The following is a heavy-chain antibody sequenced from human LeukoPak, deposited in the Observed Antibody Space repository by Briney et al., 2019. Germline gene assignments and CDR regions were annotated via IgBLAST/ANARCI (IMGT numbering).Heavy chain of an antibody. J-gene: IGHJ6*02. D-gene: IGHD6-13*01. CDR1: GFTFSSHW. Sequence: QPGGSLRLSCAASGFTFSSHWMHWVRQAPGKGLVWVSRIDSDGRITTYADSVKGRFTISRDNAKNSLFLQMNSLRAEDTAVYYCARDPQGNYYYGMDVWGQGTTVTVSS. CDR2: IDSDGRIT. V-gene: IGHV3-74*01. CDR3: ARDPQGNYYYGMDV.